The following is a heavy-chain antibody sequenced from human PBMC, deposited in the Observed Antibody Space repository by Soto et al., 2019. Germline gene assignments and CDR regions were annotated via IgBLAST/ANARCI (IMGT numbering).Heavy chain of an antibody. CDR1: GFSLTTSGVG. CDR3: AHRVLRAVFGLVTTTAIYFDF. V-gene: IGHV2-5*02. D-gene: IGHD3-3*01. J-gene: IGHJ4*02. CDR2: IYWDADK. Sequence: QITLNESGPTVVKPTETLTLTCTFSGFSLTTSGVGVGWVRQSPGKAPEWLAFIYWDADKRYSTSLKSRLTITKDSSKSQVVLTMANVDPADTATYYCAHRVLRAVFGLVTTTAIYFDFWGQGTPVVVSS.